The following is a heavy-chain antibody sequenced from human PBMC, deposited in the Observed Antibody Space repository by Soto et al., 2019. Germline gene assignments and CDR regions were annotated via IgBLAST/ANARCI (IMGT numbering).Heavy chain of an antibody. CDR3: ARNPGPYSSGWPSYYFDY. V-gene: IGHV3-23*01. Sequence: PGGSLRLSCAASGFTFSSYAMSWVRQAPGKGLEWVSAISGSGGSTYYADSVKGRFTISRDNSKNTLYLQMNSLRAEDTAVYYCARNPGPYSSGWPSYYFDYWGQGTLVTVSS. CDR1: GFTFSSYA. D-gene: IGHD6-19*01. CDR2: ISGSGGST. J-gene: IGHJ4*02.